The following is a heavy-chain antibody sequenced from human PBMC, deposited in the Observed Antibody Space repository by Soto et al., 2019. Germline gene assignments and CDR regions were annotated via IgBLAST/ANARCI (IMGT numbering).Heavy chain of an antibody. CDR3: EKEETDYYDSSGSS. Sequence: GGSLRLSCAASGFTFSSYAMSWVRQAPGKGLEWVSAISGSGGSTYYADSVKGRFTISRDNSKNTLYLQMNSLRAEDTAVYYCEKEETDYYDSSGSSWGQGTLVTVSS. V-gene: IGHV3-23*01. CDR1: GFTFSSYA. J-gene: IGHJ5*02. D-gene: IGHD3-22*01. CDR2: ISGSGGST.